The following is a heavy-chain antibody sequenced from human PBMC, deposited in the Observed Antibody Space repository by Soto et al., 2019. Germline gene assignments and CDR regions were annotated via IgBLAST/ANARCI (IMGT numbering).Heavy chain of an antibody. CDR2: INPNSGGT. CDR3: AKEDDMVRGVIIGVFDY. J-gene: IGHJ4*02. V-gene: IGHV1-2*02. Sequence: GASVKVSCKASGYTFTGYYMHWVRQAPGQGLEWMGWINPNSGGTNYAQKFQGRVTMTRDTSISTAYMELSRLRSDDTAVYYCAKEDDMVRGVIIGVFDYWGQGTLVTVSS. D-gene: IGHD3-10*01. CDR1: GYTFTGYY.